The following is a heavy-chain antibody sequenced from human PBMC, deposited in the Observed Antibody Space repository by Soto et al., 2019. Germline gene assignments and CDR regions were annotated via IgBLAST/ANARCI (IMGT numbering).Heavy chain of an antibody. D-gene: IGHD3-9*01. CDR1: GGSISSSSYY. Sequence: QLQLQESGPGLVKPSETLSLTCTVSGGSISSSSYYWGWIRQPPGKGLEWIGSIYYSGSTYYNPSLKSRVTISVDTSKNQFSLKLSSVTAADTAVYYCASGGGYYAILTGYLRWGQGTLVTVSS. V-gene: IGHV4-39*01. CDR2: IYYSGST. J-gene: IGHJ4*02. CDR3: ASGGGYYAILTGYLR.